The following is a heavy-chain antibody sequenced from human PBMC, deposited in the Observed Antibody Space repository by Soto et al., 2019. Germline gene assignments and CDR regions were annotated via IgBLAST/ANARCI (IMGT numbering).Heavy chain of an antibody. CDR3: ARLERGYNHGPTETWFGP. CDR1: GYTFTSYG. D-gene: IGHD5-18*01. J-gene: IGHJ5*02. Sequence: QVQLVQSGAEVKKPGASVKVSCKASGYTFTSYGISWVRQAPGQGLEWMDWISAYNGNTNYAQKLQGRVTKTTDSATSTAYMEPRSLRSDDTAVYYCARLERGYNHGPTETWFGPWGKGTLVTVSA. CDR2: ISAYNGNT. V-gene: IGHV1-18*01.